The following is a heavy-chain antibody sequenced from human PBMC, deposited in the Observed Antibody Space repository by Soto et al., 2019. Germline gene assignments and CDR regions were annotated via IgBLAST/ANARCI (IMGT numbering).Heavy chain of an antibody. Sequence: ASVKVSCKASGYTFTSYGISWVRQAPGQGLEWMGWISAYNGNTNYAQKLQGRVTMTTDTSTSTAYMELRSLRSDDTAVYYCARVENRDGLDAFDIWGQGTMVTVSS. CDR1: GYTFTSYG. J-gene: IGHJ3*02. CDR3: ARVENRDGLDAFDI. V-gene: IGHV1-18*01. CDR2: ISAYNGNT.